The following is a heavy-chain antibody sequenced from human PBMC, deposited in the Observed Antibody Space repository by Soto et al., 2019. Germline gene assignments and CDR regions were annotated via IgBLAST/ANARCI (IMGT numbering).Heavy chain of an antibody. CDR1: GFSLSTSGVG. J-gene: IGHJ5*02. Sequence: QITLKESGPTLVKPTQTLTLTCTFSGFSLSTSGVGVGWIRQPPGKALEWLALIYWDDDKRYSPSLKSRLTITKDTSKNQVVLTMTNMDPVDTTTYYCAHILDAHDYYDWFDPWGQGTLVTVSS. D-gene: IGHD3-10*01. CDR2: IYWDDDK. V-gene: IGHV2-5*02. CDR3: AHILDAHDYYDWFDP.